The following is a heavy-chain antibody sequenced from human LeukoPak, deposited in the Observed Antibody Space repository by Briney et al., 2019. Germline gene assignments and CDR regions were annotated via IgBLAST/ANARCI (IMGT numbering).Heavy chain of an antibody. CDR3: ARLPGSPHFDY. CDR2: INHSGST. D-gene: IGHD3-10*01. V-gene: IGHV4-34*01. J-gene: IGHJ4*02. CDR1: GGSFSGYY. Sequence: SETLSLTCAVYGGSFSGYYWSWIRQPPGKGLEWIGEINHSGSTNHNPSLKSRVTISVDTSKNQFSLKLSSVTAADTAVYYCARLPGSPHFDYWGQGTLVTVSS.